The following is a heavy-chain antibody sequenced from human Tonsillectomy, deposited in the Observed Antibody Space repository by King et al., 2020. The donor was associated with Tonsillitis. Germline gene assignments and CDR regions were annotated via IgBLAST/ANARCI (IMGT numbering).Heavy chain of an antibody. V-gene: IGHV3-48*01. CDR1: GFSFKTYN. J-gene: IGHJ4*02. D-gene: IGHD3-10*01. Sequence: VQLVESGGGLVQPGGSLRLSCTASGFSFKTYNMNWVRQAPGKGLEWVSYISSSMGTIYYADSVKGRFTVFRDNAKNSLYLQMNRLTAGDTAVYFCARDYYASGSYSFDFWGRGTLVTVSS. CDR2: ISSSMGTI. CDR3: ARDYYASGSYSFDF.